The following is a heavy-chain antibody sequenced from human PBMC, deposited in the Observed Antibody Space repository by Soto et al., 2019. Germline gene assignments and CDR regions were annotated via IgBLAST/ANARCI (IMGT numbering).Heavy chain of an antibody. D-gene: IGHD5-12*01. CDR3: AREMATISLGAFDI. Sequence: PGGSLRLSCAASGFGFSSYWMHWVRQAPGKGLVWVSRTNNDGSATTYADSVRGRFTSFRGNAKNTLFLQMTGLGVEDTAVYYCAREMATISLGAFDIWGEGTMVTV. J-gene: IGHJ3*02. CDR1: GFGFSSYW. V-gene: IGHV3-74*01. CDR2: TNNDGSAT.